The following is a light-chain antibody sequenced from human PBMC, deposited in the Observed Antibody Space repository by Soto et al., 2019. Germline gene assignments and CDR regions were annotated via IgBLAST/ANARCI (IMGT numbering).Light chain of an antibody. CDR2: EDN. V-gene: IGLV6-57*02. CDR1: SGSIARDY. CDR3: QSYHSSTVV. Sequence: NFMLTQPHSVSESPGKTVTISCTGSSGSIARDYVQWYQQRPGSVPTTVIYEDNQRPSGVPDRFSGSIDSSSNSASLTISGLNTEDEADYYCQSYHSSTVVFGGGTKLTVL. J-gene: IGLJ2*01.